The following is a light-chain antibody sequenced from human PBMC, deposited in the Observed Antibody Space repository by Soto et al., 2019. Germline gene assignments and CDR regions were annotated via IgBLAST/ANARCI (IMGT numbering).Light chain of an antibody. V-gene: IGKV3-20*01. CDR3: QQYGSSPPYT. CDR2: GAS. Sequence: EIVLTQSPGTLSLSPGERATLSCRASQSVRSSYLAWYQQKLGQAPMLLIYGASSRATGIPDRFSGSGSGTDFTLTISRLEPEDFAVYYCQQYGSSPPYTFGHGTKLEIK. J-gene: IGKJ2*01. CDR1: QSVRSSY.